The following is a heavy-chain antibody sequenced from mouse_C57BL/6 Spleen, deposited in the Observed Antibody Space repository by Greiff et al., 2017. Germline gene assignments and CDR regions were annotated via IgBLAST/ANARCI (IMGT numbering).Heavy chain of an antibody. Sequence: DVKLVESGGGLVQPKGSLSLTCAASGFCFNTYAMNWVRQAPGKGLEWVARIRSKSNNYATNYAVSVKDRFTISRDDSESMLYLQMNNLKTEDTAMYYCVRQSGMGFDYWGQGTTLTVSS. D-gene: IGHD4-1*01. V-gene: IGHV10-1*01. CDR2: IRSKSNNYAT. J-gene: IGHJ2*01. CDR1: GFCFNTYA. CDR3: VRQSGMGFDY.